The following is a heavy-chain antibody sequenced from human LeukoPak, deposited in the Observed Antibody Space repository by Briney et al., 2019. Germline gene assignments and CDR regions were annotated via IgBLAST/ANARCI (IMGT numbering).Heavy chain of an antibody. V-gene: IGHV1-2*02. CDR3: ARDMYTPMGWFDP. J-gene: IGHJ5*02. D-gene: IGHD2-2*02. CDR2: INPNSGGT. CDR1: GYTFTGYY. Sequence: ASVKVSCKASGYTFTGYYIHWVRQAPGQGLEWMGWINPNSGGTNYAQKLQGRVTMTTDTSTSTAYMELRSLRSDDTAVYYCARDMYTPMGWFDPWGQGTLVTVSS.